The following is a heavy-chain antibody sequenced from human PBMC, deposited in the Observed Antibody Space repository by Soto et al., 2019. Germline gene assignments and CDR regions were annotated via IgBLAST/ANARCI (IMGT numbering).Heavy chain of an antibody. Sequence: QLVESGGGLVQPGGSLRLSCAASGFTFSNFWMHWVRQAPGKGPVWVSRINGDGSSTSHADSVKGRFTISRDNAENTLFLQMSGLRAEDTAVYYCARAQLLPDDAFDAWGRGTVVTASS. V-gene: IGHV3-74*01. J-gene: IGHJ3*01. CDR3: ARAQLLPDDAFDA. CDR2: INGDGSST. D-gene: IGHD2-2*01. CDR1: GFTFSNFW.